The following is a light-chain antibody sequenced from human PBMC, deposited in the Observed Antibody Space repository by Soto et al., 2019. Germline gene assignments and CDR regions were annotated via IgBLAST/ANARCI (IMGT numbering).Light chain of an antibody. CDR3: SSYTSSSLL. CDR2: EVG. J-gene: IGLJ3*02. CDR1: SSDVGGYNY. Sequence: QSALTQPASVSGSPGQSITISCTGTSSDVGGYNYVSWYQQHPGKAPKLMIYEVGNRPSGVSNRFSGSKSGNTASLTISGLQAEDEADYYCSSYTSSSLLFGGGTKLTVL. V-gene: IGLV2-14*01.